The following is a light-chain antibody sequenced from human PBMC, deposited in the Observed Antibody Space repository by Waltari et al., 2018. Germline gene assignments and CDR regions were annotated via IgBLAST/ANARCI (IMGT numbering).Light chain of an antibody. V-gene: IGKV3-20*01. J-gene: IGKJ5*01. CDR3: QQFGTSPET. Sequence: EIVLTQSPGTLSLSPGERATLFCRASQSVSSSYLAWYQQKPGQAPRLLVYGASNRATGSPDRFSGSGSGTDFSLTISRLEPEDFAVYYCQQFGTSPETFGQGTRLEIK. CDR2: GAS. CDR1: QSVSSSY.